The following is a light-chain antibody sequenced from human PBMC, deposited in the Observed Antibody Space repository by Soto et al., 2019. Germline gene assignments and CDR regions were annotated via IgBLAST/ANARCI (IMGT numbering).Light chain of an antibody. CDR2: DAS. CDR1: QSVTSS. V-gene: IGKV3-11*01. Sequence: EIVLTQSPATLSLSPGERATLSCRASQSVTSSLAWYQQKPGQAPRLLIYDASNRATGIPARFSGSGSATDFTLIINSLVPEDFAVYYCQHRSNWPFGGGTKVEIK. CDR3: QHRSNWP. J-gene: IGKJ4*01.